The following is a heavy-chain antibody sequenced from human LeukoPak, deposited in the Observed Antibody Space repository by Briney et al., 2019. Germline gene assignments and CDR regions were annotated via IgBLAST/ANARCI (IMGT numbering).Heavy chain of an antibody. Sequence: GGSLRLSCAASGFTFSSYEMNWVRQAPGKGLEWVSYISSSGSTIYYADSVKGRFTISRDNARNSLYLQMSSLRDEDTAVYYCAREYISAYFDCWGQGTLVTVSS. CDR2: ISSSGSTI. CDR1: GFTFSSYE. D-gene: IGHD5-12*01. J-gene: IGHJ4*02. V-gene: IGHV3-48*03. CDR3: AREYISAYFDC.